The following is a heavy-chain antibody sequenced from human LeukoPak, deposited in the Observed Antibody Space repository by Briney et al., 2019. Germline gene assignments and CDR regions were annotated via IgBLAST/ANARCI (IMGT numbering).Heavy chain of an antibody. Sequence: GGSLRLSCAASGFTFSSYSMNWVRQSPGKGLEWVSSITNSGIYMYYADSMKGRFTISRDNAKNSLYLQMNSLRAEDTAVYYCAKDPYYYDSSGYEDYWGQGTLVTVSS. D-gene: IGHD3-22*01. V-gene: IGHV3-21*04. CDR2: ITNSGIYM. J-gene: IGHJ4*02. CDR1: GFTFSSYS. CDR3: AKDPYYYDSSGYEDY.